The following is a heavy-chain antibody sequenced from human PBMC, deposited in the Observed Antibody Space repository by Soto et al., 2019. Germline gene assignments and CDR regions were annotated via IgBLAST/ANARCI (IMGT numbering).Heavy chain of an antibody. CDR2: ISSSSSYI. Sequence: GGSLRLSCAASGFTFSNAWMSWVRQAPGKGLEWVSSISSSSSYIYYADSVKGRFTISRDNAKNSLYLQMNSLRAEDTAVYYCASSPYNGNDDFGYYYYGMDVWGQGTTVTVSS. V-gene: IGHV3-21*01. J-gene: IGHJ6*02. CDR1: GFTFSNAW. D-gene: IGHD1-1*01. CDR3: ASSPYNGNDDFGYYYYGMDV.